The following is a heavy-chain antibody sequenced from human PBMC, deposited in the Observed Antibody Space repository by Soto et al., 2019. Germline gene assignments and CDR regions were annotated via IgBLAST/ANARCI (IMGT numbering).Heavy chain of an antibody. CDR1: GYRFASYW. CDR3: ARNRSFTHRFYYDGMDV. D-gene: IGHD6-6*01. V-gene: IGHV5-51*01. Sequence: GESLKIFCQGSGYRFASYWIGWVRQMPGKDLEWIGIIYPGDSDTRYSPSFHGQVTISANKSLRAAYLQWTSLKASDTALYYCARNRSFTHRFYYDGMDVWGQGTMVTVSS. J-gene: IGHJ6*02. CDR2: IYPGDSDT.